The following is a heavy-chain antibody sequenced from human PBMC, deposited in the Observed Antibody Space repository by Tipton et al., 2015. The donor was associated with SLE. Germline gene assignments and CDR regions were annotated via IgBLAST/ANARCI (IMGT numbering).Heavy chain of an antibody. Sequence: TLSLACAVDGASFSDYYWMWVRQPPGKGLEWIGEFIHSETTNYNPSLKSRVTISVDTSKNELSLRMTSVTAADTAVYYCARGSGVSVRRFDSWGQGILVTVSS. CDR3: ARGSGVSVRRFDS. J-gene: IGHJ4*02. D-gene: IGHD3-10*01. V-gene: IGHV4-34*01. CDR2: FIHSETT. CDR1: GASFSDYY.